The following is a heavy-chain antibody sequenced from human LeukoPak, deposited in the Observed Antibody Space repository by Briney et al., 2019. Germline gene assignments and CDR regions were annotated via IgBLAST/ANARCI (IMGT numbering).Heavy chain of an antibody. V-gene: IGHV3-30*02. CDR3: AKQEGATAYFDY. J-gene: IGHJ4*02. Sequence: GGSLRLSCAASGFTFSDFAMHWVRRAPGKGLEWVGFIRYDGSYKYYADSVKGRFTISRDNSKNTLYAQMNSLRGEDTAVYYCAKQEGATAYFDYWGQGTLVTVSS. CDR1: GFTFSDFA. CDR2: IRYDGSYK. D-gene: IGHD1-26*01.